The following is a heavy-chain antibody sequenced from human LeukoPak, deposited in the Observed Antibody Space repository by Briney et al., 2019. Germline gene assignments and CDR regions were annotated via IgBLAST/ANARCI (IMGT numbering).Heavy chain of an antibody. J-gene: IGHJ4*02. Sequence: GGSLRLSCAASGFSFNTYWMHWVRQAPGKGPVWVSRINTDGNITTYADSVKGRFSISRDNAKNALYLQMNSLRAEDTAVFYCARELSGSISRHFDYWGQGTLVTVSS. V-gene: IGHV3-74*01. CDR2: INTDGNIT. CDR3: ARELSGSISRHFDY. CDR1: GFSFNTYW. D-gene: IGHD2-15*01.